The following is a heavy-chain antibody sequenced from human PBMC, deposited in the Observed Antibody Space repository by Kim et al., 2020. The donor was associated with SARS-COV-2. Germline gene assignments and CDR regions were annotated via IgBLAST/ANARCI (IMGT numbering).Heavy chain of an antibody. J-gene: IGHJ4*02. CDR3: ARGNYGFDY. Sequence: GGSLRLSCAASGFTFSGYFMHRVRQAPGKGLLWVSNIEGDGSSTTYTDSVNGRFTISRDNAKNTLYLQMNSLRDEDTAIYYCARGNYGFDYWGQGTLVSV. CDR1: GFTFSGYF. V-gene: IGHV3-74*01. CDR2: IEGDGSST. D-gene: IGHD3-16*01.